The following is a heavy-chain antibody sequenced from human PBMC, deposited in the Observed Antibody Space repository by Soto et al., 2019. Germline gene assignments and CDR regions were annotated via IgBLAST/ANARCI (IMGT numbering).Heavy chain of an antibody. CDR1: GDTFTSYY. J-gene: IGHJ4*02. CDR2: INPSGGST. Sequence: ASVKVSCKASGDTFTSYYMHWVRQAPGQGLEWMGIINPSGGSTSYAQKFQGRVTMTRDTSTSTVYMELSSLRSEDTAVYYCARGGWSSGWTRQGYYFXYWGQGTLVTVSS. CDR3: ARGGWSSGWTRQGYYFXY. D-gene: IGHD6-19*01. V-gene: IGHV1-46*01.